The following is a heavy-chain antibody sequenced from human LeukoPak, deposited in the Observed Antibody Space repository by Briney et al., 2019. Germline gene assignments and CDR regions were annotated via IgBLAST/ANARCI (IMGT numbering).Heavy chain of an antibody. CDR1: GFTFSSYW. CDR3: ARVPRYMSCGDCSHYFDY. V-gene: IGHV3-74*01. Sequence: GGSLRLSCAASGFTFSSYWMHWVRQAPGKGLVWVSRITSDGSSTSYADSVKGRFTISRDNAKNTLYLQMNSLRAEDTAVYYCARVPRYMSCGDCSHYFDYWGQGTLVTVSS. J-gene: IGHJ4*02. CDR2: ITSDGSST. D-gene: IGHD2-21*02.